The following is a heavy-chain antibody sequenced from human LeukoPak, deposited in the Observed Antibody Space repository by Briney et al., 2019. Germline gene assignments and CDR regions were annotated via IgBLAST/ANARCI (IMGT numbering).Heavy chain of an antibody. D-gene: IGHD3-10*01. CDR2: ISSSSSYI. Sequence: GGSLRLSCAASGFTFSSYSMNWVRQAPGKGLEWVSSISSSSSYIYYADSVKGRFTISRDNAKNSLYLQMNSLRAEDPAVYYCARDDGVNEKEVYYYYYYMDVWGQGTTVTVS. V-gene: IGHV3-21*01. CDR3: ARDDGVNEKEVYYYYYYMDV. CDR1: GFTFSSYS. J-gene: IGHJ6*03.